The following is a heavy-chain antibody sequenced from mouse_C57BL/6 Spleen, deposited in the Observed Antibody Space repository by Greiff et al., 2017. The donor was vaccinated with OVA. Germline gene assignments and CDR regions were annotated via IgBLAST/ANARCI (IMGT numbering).Heavy chain of an antibody. CDR2: IWSDGST. D-gene: IGHD2-4*01. CDR3: ARHGDDYLGYFDY. Sequence: QVQLKESGPGLVAPSQSLSITCTVSGFSLTSYGVHWVRQPPGKGLEWLVVIWSDGSTTYNSALKSRLSISKDNSKSQVFLKMNSLQTDDTAMYYCARHGDDYLGYFDYWGQGTTLTVSS. CDR1: GFSLTSYG. V-gene: IGHV2-6-1*01. J-gene: IGHJ2*01.